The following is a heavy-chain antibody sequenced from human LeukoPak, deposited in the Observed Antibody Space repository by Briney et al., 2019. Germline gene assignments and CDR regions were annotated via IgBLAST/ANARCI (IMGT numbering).Heavy chain of an antibody. CDR1: GLTFTRYW. CDR2: INSDGNTT. V-gene: IGHV3-74*01. CDR3: ARGMRGSSAFDY. D-gene: IGHD3-16*01. Sequence: GGSLRLSCAASGLTFTRYWMHWVRQAPGKGLVWVSRINSDGNTTDYAESVKGRFSISRDNSKNTLSLQMNNLRVEDTVVYYCARGMRGSSAFDYWGQGTLVTVSS. J-gene: IGHJ4*02.